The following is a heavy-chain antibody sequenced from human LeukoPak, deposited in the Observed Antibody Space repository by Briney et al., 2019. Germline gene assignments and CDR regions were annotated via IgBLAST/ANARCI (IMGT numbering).Heavy chain of an antibody. CDR2: INPNSGGT. D-gene: IGHD3-10*01. CDR1: GYTFIGYY. V-gene: IGHV1-2*02. J-gene: IGHJ4*02. CDR3: ARAHITLWFGESYARDDY. Sequence: ASVKVSCKASGYTFIGYYMHWVRQAPGQGLEWMGWINPNSGGTNYAQKFQGRVTMTRDTSISTAYMELSRLRSDDTAVYYCARAHITLWFGESYARDDYWGQGTLVTVSS.